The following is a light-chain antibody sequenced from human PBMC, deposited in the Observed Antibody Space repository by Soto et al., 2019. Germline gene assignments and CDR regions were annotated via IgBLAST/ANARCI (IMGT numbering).Light chain of an antibody. CDR1: NLGKQY. V-gene: IGLV3-1*01. J-gene: IGLJ2*01. Sequence: SYELTQPPSVSVSPGRTASITCSGDNLGKQYVSWYQQKPGQAPVVAIYQDNKRPSGIPERISGSNSGNTATLTIGGTQAVDEADYYCQAWDSSTVLFGGGTKLTVL. CDR2: QDN. CDR3: QAWDSSTVL.